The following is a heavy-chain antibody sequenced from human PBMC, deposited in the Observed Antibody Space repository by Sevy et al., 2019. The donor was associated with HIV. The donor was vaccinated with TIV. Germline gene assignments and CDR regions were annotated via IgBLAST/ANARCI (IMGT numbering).Heavy chain of an antibody. CDR1: GFTFGNHA. V-gene: IGHV3-30*04. J-gene: IGHJ4*01. CDR3: ARDHCTDGVCFRSGYFDY. CDR2: ISFDGRNE. D-gene: IGHD2-8*01. Sequence: GGSLRLSCAASGFTFGNHAIHWVRQAPGKGLEWVAIISFDGRNEHYEGSVKGRFTITRDNSKKTVYLQMTNVRSEDAAVYYCARDHCTDGVCFRSGYFDYWGQGTLVTVSS.